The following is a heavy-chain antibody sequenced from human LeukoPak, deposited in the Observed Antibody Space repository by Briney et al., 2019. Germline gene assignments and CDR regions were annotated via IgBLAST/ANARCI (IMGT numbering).Heavy chain of an antibody. Sequence: GGSLRLSCAASGFTSSSYAMHWVRQAPGKGLEWVAVISYDGSNKYYADSVKGRFTISRDNSKNTLYLQMNSLRAEDTAVYYCARSKVAATSGRVYYFDYWGQGTLVTVSS. V-gene: IGHV3-30*04. J-gene: IGHJ4*02. CDR3: ARSKVAATSGRVYYFDY. CDR2: ISYDGSNK. CDR1: GFTSSSYA. D-gene: IGHD2-15*01.